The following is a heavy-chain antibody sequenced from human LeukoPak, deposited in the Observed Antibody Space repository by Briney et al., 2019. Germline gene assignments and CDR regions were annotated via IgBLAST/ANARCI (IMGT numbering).Heavy chain of an antibody. CDR1: GFTFSSFW. D-gene: IGHD3-10*02. J-gene: IGHJ6*04. Sequence: GGSLRLSCAASGFTFSSFWMNWVRQAPGKGLEWVANIKEDGSEKYYVDSVKGRFTISRDNAKNSLYLQMNSLRAEDTAVYYCAELGITMIGGVWGKGTTVTISS. CDR3: AELGITMIGGV. V-gene: IGHV3-7*01. CDR2: IKEDGSEK.